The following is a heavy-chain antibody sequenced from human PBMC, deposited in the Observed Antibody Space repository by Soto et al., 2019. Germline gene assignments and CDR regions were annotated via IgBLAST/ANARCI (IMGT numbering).Heavy chain of an antibody. J-gene: IGHJ4*02. CDR3: AKEAPGGWHFFDT. CDR2: ISDDGSQK. Sequence: GGSLRLSCAASGFTFRTHGMHWVRQAPGKGLEWVAFISDDGSQKYYGDSVKGRFTISRDNSKNTLSLRMINLRTEDTSVYYCAKEAPGGWHFFDTWGQGTLVTVSS. V-gene: IGHV3-30*18. D-gene: IGHD6-19*01. CDR1: GFTFRTHG.